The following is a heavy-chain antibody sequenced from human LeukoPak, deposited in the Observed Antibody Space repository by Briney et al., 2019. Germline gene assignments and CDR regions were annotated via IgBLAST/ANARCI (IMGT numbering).Heavy chain of an antibody. CDR2: IYYSERT. Sequence: SETLSLTCTVSGGPISRGGYYWSWIRQHPGKGLEWIGYIYYSERTHYNPSLKSRVTISVDTSKNQFSLKLNSVTAADTAVYYCARGSSDYGDYRALDNWGQGTLVTVSS. D-gene: IGHD4-17*01. J-gene: IGHJ4*02. CDR3: ARGSSDYGDYRALDN. CDR1: GGPISRGGYY. V-gene: IGHV4-31*03.